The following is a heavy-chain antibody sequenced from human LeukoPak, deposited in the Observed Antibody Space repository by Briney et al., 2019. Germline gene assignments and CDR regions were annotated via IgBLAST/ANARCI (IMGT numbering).Heavy chain of an antibody. CDR3: ARTSLGGAWFDP. D-gene: IGHD3-10*01. Sequence: PSETLSLTCTVSGGSISSGDYYWSWIRQPPGKGLEWIGYIYYNGSTYYNPSLKSRVTISVDTSKNQFSLKLSSVTAADTAVYDCARTSLGGAWFDPWGQGTLVTVSS. CDR2: IYYNGST. J-gene: IGHJ5*02. CDR1: GGSISSGDYY. V-gene: IGHV4-30-4*08.